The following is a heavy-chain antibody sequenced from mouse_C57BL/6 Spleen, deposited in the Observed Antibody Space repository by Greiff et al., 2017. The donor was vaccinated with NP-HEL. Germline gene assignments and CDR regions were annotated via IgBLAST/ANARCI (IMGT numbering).Heavy chain of an antibody. Sequence: VQLQQPGAELVKPGASVKLSCKASGYTFTSYWMQWVKQRPGQGLEWIGEIDPSDSYTNYNQKFKGKATLTVDTSSSTAYMQLSSLTSEDSAVYYCARRSITTVVANPYFDVWGTGTTVTVSS. CDR1: GYTFTSYW. V-gene: IGHV1-50*01. D-gene: IGHD1-1*01. J-gene: IGHJ1*03. CDR3: ARRSITTVVANPYFDV. CDR2: IDPSDSYT.